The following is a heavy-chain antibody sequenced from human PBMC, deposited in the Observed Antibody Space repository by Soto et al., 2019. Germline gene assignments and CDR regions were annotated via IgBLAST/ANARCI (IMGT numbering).Heavy chain of an antibody. CDR1: GFTFSSYA. Sequence: EVQLLESGGGLVQPGGSLRLSCAASGFTFSSYAMSWVPQAPGKGLEWVSAISGSGGSTYYADSVKGRFTISRDNSMNTLYLQMNSLRAEDTAVYYCAKVGYYDFWSGYYGDYWGQGTLVTVSS. CDR3: AKVGYYDFWSGYYGDY. V-gene: IGHV3-23*01. CDR2: ISGSGGST. D-gene: IGHD3-3*01. J-gene: IGHJ4*02.